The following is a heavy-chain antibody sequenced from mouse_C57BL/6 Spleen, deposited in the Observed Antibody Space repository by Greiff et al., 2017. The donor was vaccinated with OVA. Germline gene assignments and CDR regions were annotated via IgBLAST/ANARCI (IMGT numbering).Heavy chain of an antibody. CDR3: ARNDYGSSLYYAMDY. CDR1: GFSLTSYG. V-gene: IGHV2-2*01. D-gene: IGHD1-1*01. Sequence: VQLQQSGPGLVQPSQSLSITCTVSGFSLTSYGVHWVRQSPGKGLEWLGVIWSGGSTDYNAAFISRLSISKDNSKSQVFFKMNSLQADDTAIYYCARNDYGSSLYYAMDYWGQGTSVTVSS. J-gene: IGHJ4*01. CDR2: IWSGGST.